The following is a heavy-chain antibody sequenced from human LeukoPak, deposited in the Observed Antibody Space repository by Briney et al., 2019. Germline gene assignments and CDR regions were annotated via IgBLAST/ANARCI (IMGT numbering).Heavy chain of an antibody. D-gene: IGHD2-15*01. V-gene: IGHV3-30-3*01. CDR2: ISYDGSSK. Sequence: GGSLRLSCAASGFTFSSYAMHWVRQAPGKGLEWVAVISYDGSSKYYADSVKGRFTISRDNSKNTLYLQMNSLRAEDTAVYYCAKDQGYCSGGSCYILSGDFFDNWGQGTLVTVSS. J-gene: IGHJ4*02. CDR3: AKDQGYCSGGSCYILSGDFFDN. CDR1: GFTFSSYA.